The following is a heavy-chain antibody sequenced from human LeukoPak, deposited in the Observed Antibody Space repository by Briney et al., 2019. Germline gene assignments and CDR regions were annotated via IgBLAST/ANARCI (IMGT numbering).Heavy chain of an antibody. J-gene: IGHJ4*02. CDR1: GGSISSYY. CDR3: ARDHYGGNSFFDY. Sequence: SETLSLTCTVSGGSISSYYWSWIRQPPGKGLEWIGYIYYSGSTNYNPSLKSRVTISVDTSKNKFSLKLSSVTAADTAVYYCARDHYGGNSFFDYWGQGTLVTVPS. D-gene: IGHD4-23*01. V-gene: IGHV4-59*01. CDR2: IYYSGST.